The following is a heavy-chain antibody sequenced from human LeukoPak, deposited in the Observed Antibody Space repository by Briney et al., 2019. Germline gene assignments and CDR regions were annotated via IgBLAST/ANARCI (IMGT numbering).Heavy chain of an antibody. V-gene: IGHV3-33*01. D-gene: IGHD3-22*01. CDR2: IWYDGSNK. J-gene: IGHJ4*02. Sequence: PGRSLRLSCAAFGFTFSSYAMHWVRQAPGKGLEWVAVIWYDGSNKYYADSVKGRFTISRDNSKNTLYLQMNSLRAEDTAVYYCARGPPSSGYYYPVRYWGQGTLLTVSS. CDR1: GFTFSSYA. CDR3: ARGPPSSGYYYPVRY.